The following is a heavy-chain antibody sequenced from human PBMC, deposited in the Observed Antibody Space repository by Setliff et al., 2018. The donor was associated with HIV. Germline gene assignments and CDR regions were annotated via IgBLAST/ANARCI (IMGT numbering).Heavy chain of an antibody. Sequence: ASVKVSCKTSGGTFSNFAVSWVRQAPGQRLEWMGAIIPILGITNYAEKFQGKVTITLDESTNTAYMELSSLRSEDTAVYYCARIPTGGAFDIWGQGTVVTVSS. CDR3: ARIPTGGAFDI. V-gene: IGHV1-69*10. CDR1: GGTFSNFA. CDR2: IIPILGIT. D-gene: IGHD7-27*01. J-gene: IGHJ3*02.